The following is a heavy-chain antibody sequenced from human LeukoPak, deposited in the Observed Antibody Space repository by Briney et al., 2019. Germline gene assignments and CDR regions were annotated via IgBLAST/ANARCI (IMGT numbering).Heavy chain of an antibody. V-gene: IGHV4-59*08. Sequence: SETLSLTCTVSGGSISGYYWIWIRQPPGKGLEWIGYVYYNGITNYNPSLESRVTISVDTSKSQFSLKLSSVTAADTAVYFCARHLYSGYDRVFDYWGQGSLVTVSS. CDR3: ARHLYSGYDRVFDY. J-gene: IGHJ4*02. CDR2: VYYNGIT. D-gene: IGHD5-12*01. CDR1: GGSISGYY.